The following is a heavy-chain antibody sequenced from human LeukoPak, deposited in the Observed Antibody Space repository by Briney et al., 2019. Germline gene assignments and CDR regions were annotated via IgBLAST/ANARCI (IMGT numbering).Heavy chain of an antibody. CDR3: ARRVWGSYRPPGYVDY. CDR2: IYHSGST. D-gene: IGHD3-16*02. V-gene: IGHV4-30-2*01. J-gene: IGHJ4*02. Sequence: SETLSLTCAVSGGSISSGGYSWSWIRQPPGQGLEWIGYIYHSGSTYYNPSLKSRVTISVDRSNNQYSMKLSSVTAADTAAYYCARRVWGSYRPPGYVDYCGQGTLVAVSS. CDR1: GGSISSGGYS.